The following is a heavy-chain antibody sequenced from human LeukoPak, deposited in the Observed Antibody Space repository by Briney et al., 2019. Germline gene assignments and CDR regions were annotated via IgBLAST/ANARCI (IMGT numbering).Heavy chain of an antibody. D-gene: IGHD3-10*01. V-gene: IGHV4-59*01. Sequence: SETLSLTCTVSGGSISSYYWSWIRQPPGKGLEWIGYIYYSGSTNYNPSLKSRVTISVDTSKNQFSLKLSSVTAADTAVYYCARSGNYYGSGSYYNYYYGMDVWGKETTVTVSS. J-gene: IGHJ6*04. CDR2: IYYSGST. CDR1: GGSISSYY. CDR3: ARSGNYYGSGSYYNYYYGMDV.